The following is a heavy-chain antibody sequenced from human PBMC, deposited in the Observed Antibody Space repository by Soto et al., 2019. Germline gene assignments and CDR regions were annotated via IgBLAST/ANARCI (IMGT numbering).Heavy chain of an antibody. CDR2: IYYSGST. CDR1: GGSISSYY. CDR3: ARDLGSGYDKNYYYYGMDV. V-gene: IGHV4-59*01. D-gene: IGHD5-12*01. J-gene: IGHJ6*02. Sequence: PSETLSLTCTVSGGSISSYYWSWIRQPPGKGLEWIGYIYYSGSTNYNPSLKSRVTISVDTSKNQFSLKLSSVTAADTAVYYCARDLGSGYDKNYYYYGMDVWGQGTTVTVSS.